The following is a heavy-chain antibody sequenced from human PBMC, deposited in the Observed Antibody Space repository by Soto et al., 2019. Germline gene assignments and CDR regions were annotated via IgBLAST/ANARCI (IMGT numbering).Heavy chain of an antibody. J-gene: IGHJ4*02. Sequence: EVQLVESGGGLVQPGGSLRLSCAASGFTFSSYWMSWVRQAPGKGLEWVANIKQDGSEKYYVDSVKGRFTISRDNAKNSLYLQMNSLRAEDTAVYYCARVRWGFLEPFDYWGQGTLVTVSS. CDR3: ARVRWGFLEPFDY. V-gene: IGHV3-7*05. D-gene: IGHD3-3*01. CDR2: IKQDGSEK. CDR1: GFTFSSYW.